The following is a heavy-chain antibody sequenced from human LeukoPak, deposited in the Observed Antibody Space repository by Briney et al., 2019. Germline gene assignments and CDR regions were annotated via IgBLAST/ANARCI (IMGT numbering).Heavy chain of an antibody. Sequence: GGSLRLSCAASGFTFSSYAMSWVRQAPGKGLEWVSAISGSGGSTYYADSVKGRFTISRDNSKNTLYLQMNSLRAEDTAVYYCAKVRTPLRLGEVWPNAFDIWGQGTMVTVSS. J-gene: IGHJ3*02. CDR2: ISGSGGST. V-gene: IGHV3-23*01. D-gene: IGHD3-16*01. CDR1: GFTFSSYA. CDR3: AKVRTPLRLGEVWPNAFDI.